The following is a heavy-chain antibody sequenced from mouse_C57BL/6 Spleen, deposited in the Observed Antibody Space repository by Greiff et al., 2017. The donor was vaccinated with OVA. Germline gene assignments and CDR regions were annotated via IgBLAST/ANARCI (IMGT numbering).Heavy chain of an antibody. V-gene: IGHV2-2*01. CDR3: ASALTTGERAMDY. J-gene: IGHJ4*01. Sequence: QVQLKESGPGLVQPSQSLSITCTVSGFSLTSYGVHWVRQSPGKGLEWLGVIWSGGSTDYNAAFISRLSISKDNSKSQVFFKMNSLQADDTAIYYCASALTTGERAMDYWGQGTSVTVSS. CDR2: IWSGGST. D-gene: IGHD1-1*01. CDR1: GFSLTSYG.